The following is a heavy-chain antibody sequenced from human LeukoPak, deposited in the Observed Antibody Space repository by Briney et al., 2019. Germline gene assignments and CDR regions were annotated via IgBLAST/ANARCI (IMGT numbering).Heavy chain of an antibody. CDR2: ISYDGSKK. V-gene: IGHV3-30*18. J-gene: IGHJ4*02. D-gene: IGHD6-19*01. CDR3: VKEQSSGYYRVADY. CDR1: GFSFSSDG. Sequence: PGRSLRLSCAASGFSFSSDGMHWVRQAPGKGREWVAVISYDGSKKFYRDSVKGRFTISRDNSKNTLYLEMNTLRVEDTAVYHCVKEQSSGYYRVADYWGQGTLVTVSS.